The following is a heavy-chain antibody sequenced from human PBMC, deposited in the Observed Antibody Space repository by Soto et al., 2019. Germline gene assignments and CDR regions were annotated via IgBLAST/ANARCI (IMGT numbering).Heavy chain of an antibody. CDR3: AKVSSLGYCSSTSCYVFDY. J-gene: IGHJ4*02. CDR1: GFTFSSYA. Sequence: GGSLRLSCAASGFTFSSYAMSWVRQAPGKGLEWVSAISGSGGSTYYADSVKGRFTISRDNSKNTLYLQMNSLRAEDTAVYYCAKVSSLGYCSSTSCYVFDYWGQGTLVTVSS. CDR2: ISGSGGST. V-gene: IGHV3-23*01. D-gene: IGHD2-2*01.